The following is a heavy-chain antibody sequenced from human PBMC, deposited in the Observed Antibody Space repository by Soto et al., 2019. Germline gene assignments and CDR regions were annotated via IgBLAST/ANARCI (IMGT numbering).Heavy chain of an antibody. J-gene: IGHJ4*02. CDR3: ARLKSTLGDYVDY. Sequence: ASVKVSCKASGGTFSSYTISWVRQAPGQGLEWMGRIIPILGIANYAQKFQGRVTITADKSTSTAYMELSSLRSEDTAVYYCARLKSTLGDYVDYWGQGTLVTVSS. CDR2: IIPILGIA. CDR1: GGTFSSYT. V-gene: IGHV1-69*02. D-gene: IGHD4-17*01.